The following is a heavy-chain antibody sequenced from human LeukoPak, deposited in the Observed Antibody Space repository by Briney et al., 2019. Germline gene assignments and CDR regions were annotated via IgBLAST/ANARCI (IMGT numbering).Heavy chain of an antibody. Sequence: PSETLSLTCTVSGGSISSSSYYWGWIRQPPGKGLEWIGTIYHSGSTYYNPSLKSRVNISVDTSKNQFSLKLSSVTAADTAVYYCARVVSSGGPLRIYYYYYYYMDVWGKGTTVTVSS. CDR3: ARVVSSGGPLRIYYYYYYYMDV. CDR1: GGSISSSSYY. D-gene: IGHD3-10*01. CDR2: IYHSGST. V-gene: IGHV4-39*07. J-gene: IGHJ6*03.